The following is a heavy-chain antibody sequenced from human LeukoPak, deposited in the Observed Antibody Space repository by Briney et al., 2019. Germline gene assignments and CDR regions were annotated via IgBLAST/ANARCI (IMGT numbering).Heavy chain of an antibody. J-gene: IGHJ6*03. CDR3: AKSVGFYYYYYMDV. V-gene: IGHV3-23*01. CDR1: GFTFSSYW. Sequence: GGSLRLSCAASGFTFSSYWMHWVRQAPGKGLEWVSGISGSGGSTYYADSVKGRFTISRDNSKNTMYLQMNTLRPEDTAVYYCAKSVGFYYYYYMDVWGKGTTVTISS. CDR2: ISGSGGST. D-gene: IGHD1-26*01.